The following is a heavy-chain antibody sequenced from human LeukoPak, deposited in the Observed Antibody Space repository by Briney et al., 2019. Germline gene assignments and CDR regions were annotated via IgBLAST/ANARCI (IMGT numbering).Heavy chain of an antibody. CDR3: ARVSGIAVAGTTPGAFDI. V-gene: IGHV4-39*07. CDR1: GASISSSSYY. D-gene: IGHD6-19*01. Sequence: PSETLSLTCTVSGASISSSSYYWGWIRQPPGKGLEWIGSIYYSGSTYYNPSLKSRVTISVDTSKNQFSLKLSSVTAAGTAVYYCARVSGIAVAGTTPGAFDIWGQGTMVTVSS. CDR2: IYYSGST. J-gene: IGHJ3*02.